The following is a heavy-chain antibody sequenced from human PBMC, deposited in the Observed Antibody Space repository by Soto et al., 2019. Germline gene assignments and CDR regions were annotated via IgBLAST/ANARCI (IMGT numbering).Heavy chain of an antibody. CDR2: IKSGGNT. CDR1: GFTVSTDW. V-gene: IGHV3-66*01. CDR3: VRENYYYGMDV. J-gene: IGHJ6*02. Sequence: PGGSLRLSCAASGFTVSTDWMYWVRQAPGKGLEWVSLIKSGGNTYYADSVEGRFTISRDNSKNTVFLQMNSLRAEDTAVYYCVRENYYYGMDVWGQGTTVTV.